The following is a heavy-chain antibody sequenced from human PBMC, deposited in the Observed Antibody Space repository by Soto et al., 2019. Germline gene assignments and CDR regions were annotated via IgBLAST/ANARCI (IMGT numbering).Heavy chain of an antibody. Sequence: PSETLSLTCTVSGGSISSGDYYWSWIRQPPGKGLEWIGYIYYSGSTYYNQSLKSRVTISVDTSKNQFSLKLSSVTAADTAVYYCARVNPMYYDILTGYYVHFDYWGQGTLVTVS. CDR2: IYYSGST. D-gene: IGHD3-9*01. CDR3: ARVNPMYYDILTGYYVHFDY. V-gene: IGHV4-30-4*01. J-gene: IGHJ4*02. CDR1: GGSISSGDYY.